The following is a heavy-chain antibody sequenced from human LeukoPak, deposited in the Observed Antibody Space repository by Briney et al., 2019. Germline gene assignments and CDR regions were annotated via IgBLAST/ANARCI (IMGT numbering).Heavy chain of an antibody. CDR3: AIRYGSGEKYYYYYYMDV. V-gene: IGHV1-8*01. Sequence: ASVKVSCKASGYTFTSYDINWVRQATGQGLEWMGWMNPNSGNTGYAQKFQGRVTMTRNTSISTAYMELSSLRSEDTAVYYCAIRYGSGEKYYYYYYMDVCGKGTTVTVSS. CDR2: MNPNSGNT. D-gene: IGHD3-10*01. CDR1: GYTFTSYD. J-gene: IGHJ6*03.